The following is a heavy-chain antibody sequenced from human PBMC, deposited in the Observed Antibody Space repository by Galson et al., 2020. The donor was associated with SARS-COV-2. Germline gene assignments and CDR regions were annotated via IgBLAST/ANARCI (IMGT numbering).Heavy chain of an antibody. Sequence: SETLSLTCTVSGVSISSYYWSWIRQPPGKGLEWIGYIYYSGSTNYNPSLKSRVTISVDTSKNQFSLKLSSVTAADTAVYYCARESYDSSGYYLAYFDYWGQVTLVTVSS. CDR1: GVSISSYY. CDR3: ARESYDSSGYYLAYFDY. CDR2: IYYSGST. V-gene: IGHV4-59*01. D-gene: IGHD3-22*01. J-gene: IGHJ4*02.